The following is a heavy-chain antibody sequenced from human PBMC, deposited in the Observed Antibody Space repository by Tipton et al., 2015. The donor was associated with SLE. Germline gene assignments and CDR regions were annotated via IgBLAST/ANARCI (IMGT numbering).Heavy chain of an antibody. CDR1: GGSISSSSYY. CDR2: IFHSGST. CDR3: ASTNSGSYKSALDY. Sequence: TLSLTCTVSGGSISSSSYYWGWIRQPPGKGLEWIGSIFHSGSTFYNTSLKSRVTISVDTSNNQFSLKLYSVTAADTAVYYCASTNSGSYKSALDYWGQGTLVTVSS. J-gene: IGHJ4*02. D-gene: IGHD1-26*01. V-gene: IGHV4-39*07.